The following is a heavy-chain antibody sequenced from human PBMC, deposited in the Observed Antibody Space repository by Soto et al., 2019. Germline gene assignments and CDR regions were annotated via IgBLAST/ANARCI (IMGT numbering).Heavy chain of an antibody. J-gene: IGHJ4*02. CDR1: GFSFSTNW. CDR2: LSRDGSSA. D-gene: IGHD6-19*01. Sequence: EVQLVESGGVLVQPGGSLRLPCAASGFSFSTNWMHWVRQVPGKGLVWVSRLSRDGSSANYADSVKGRFTISRDNAKNTLYLQMNSLTAEDTAIYYCARGPTGWYGFDYWGQGTLVTVSS. V-gene: IGHV3-74*01. CDR3: ARGPTGWYGFDY.